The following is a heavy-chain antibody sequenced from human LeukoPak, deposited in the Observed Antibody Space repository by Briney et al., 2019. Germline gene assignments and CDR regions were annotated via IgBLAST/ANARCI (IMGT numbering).Heavy chain of an antibody. CDR2: IYYSGST. CDR1: GGSISSGGYY. V-gene: IGHV4-31*03. J-gene: IGHJ4*02. D-gene: IGHD5-18*01. CDR3: AREDTAMVTPDY. Sequence: SETLSLTCTVSGGSISSGGYYWSWIRQHPGKGLEWSGYIYYSGSTYYNPSLKSRVTISVDTSKNQFSLKLSSVTAADTAVYYCAREDTAMVTPDYWGQGTLVTVSS.